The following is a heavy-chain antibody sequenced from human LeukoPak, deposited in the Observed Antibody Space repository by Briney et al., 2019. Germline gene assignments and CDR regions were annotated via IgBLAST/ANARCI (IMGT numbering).Heavy chain of an antibody. J-gene: IGHJ4*02. V-gene: IGHV5-51*01. Sequence: GESLKISCKGSGYSFTSYWIGWVRQMPGKGLEWMVIIYPGDSDTRYSPSFQGQVTISADKSISTAYLQWSSLKASDTAMYYCARIAQYYYDSSQFDYWGQGTLVTVSS. D-gene: IGHD3-22*01. CDR3: ARIAQYYYDSSQFDY. CDR1: GYSFTSYW. CDR2: IYPGDSDT.